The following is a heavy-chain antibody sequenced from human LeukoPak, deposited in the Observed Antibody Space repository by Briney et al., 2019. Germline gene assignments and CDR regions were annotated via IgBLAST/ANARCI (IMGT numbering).Heavy chain of an antibody. J-gene: IGHJ4*02. CDR3: AKVQQWLVRGGNHY. D-gene: IGHD6-19*01. Sequence: GGSLRLSCAASGFTFSSYAMSWVRQAPGKGLEWVSAISGSGGSTYYADSVKGRSTISRDNSKNTLYLQMNSLRAEHTAVYYCAKVQQWLVRGGNHYWGQGTLVPVST. CDR2: ISGSGGST. V-gene: IGHV3-23*01. CDR1: GFTFSSYA.